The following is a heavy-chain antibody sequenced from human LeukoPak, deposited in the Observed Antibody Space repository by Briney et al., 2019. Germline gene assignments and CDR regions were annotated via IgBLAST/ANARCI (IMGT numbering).Heavy chain of an antibody. D-gene: IGHD3-10*01. CDR2: INHSGST. Sequence: PSETLSLTCAVYGGSFSGYYWSWIRQPPGKGLEWIGEINHSGSTNYNPSLKSRVTISVDTSKNQFSLKLSSVTAADTAVYYCARDMRFGDGGMDVWGQGTTVTVSS. V-gene: IGHV4-34*01. J-gene: IGHJ6*02. CDR1: GGSFSGYY. CDR3: ARDMRFGDGGMDV.